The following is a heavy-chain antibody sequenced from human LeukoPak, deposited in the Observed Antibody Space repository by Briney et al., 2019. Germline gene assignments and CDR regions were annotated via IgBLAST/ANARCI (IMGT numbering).Heavy chain of an antibody. D-gene: IGHD6-19*01. CDR3: ARVGKNGWDFDH. CDR2: TRNKANSYTT. J-gene: IGHJ4*02. CDR1: GFTFSDHY. V-gene: IGHV3-72*01. Sequence: GGSLRLSCAASGFTFSDHYMDWVRQAPGKGLVWVARTRNKANSYTTEYAASVKGRFTISRDDSKNSLYLQMKSLRADDTAVYYCARVGKNGWDFDHWGQGTLVTVSS.